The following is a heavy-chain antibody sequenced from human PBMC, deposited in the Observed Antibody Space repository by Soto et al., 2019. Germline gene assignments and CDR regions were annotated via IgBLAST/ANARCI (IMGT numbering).Heavy chain of an antibody. D-gene: IGHD3-3*01. CDR3: ARVLGLRFSSYGMDV. CDR1: GFTFSSYD. CDR2: IGTAGDT. J-gene: IGHJ6*02. Sequence: PGGSLRLSCAASGFTFSSYDMHWVRQATGKGLEWVSAIGTAGDTYYPGSVKGRFTISRENAKNSLYLQMNGLRAEDTAVYYCARVLGLRFSSYGMDVWGQGTTVTVSS. V-gene: IGHV3-13*01.